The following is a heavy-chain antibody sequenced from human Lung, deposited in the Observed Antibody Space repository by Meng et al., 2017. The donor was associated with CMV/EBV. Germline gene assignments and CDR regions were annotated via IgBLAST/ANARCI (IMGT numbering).Heavy chain of an antibody. V-gene: IGHV3-7*01. CDR3: ARRPWGLDV. J-gene: IGHJ6*02. CDR1: GFTFSSYW. Sequence: GESXKISCAASGFTFSSYWMSWVRQAPGKGLEWVANINQDGSEKYYVDSVEGRFTISRDNAKDSLYLQMNALRAEDTAVYYCARRPWGLDVWGQGTTVTVSS. CDR2: INQDGSEK.